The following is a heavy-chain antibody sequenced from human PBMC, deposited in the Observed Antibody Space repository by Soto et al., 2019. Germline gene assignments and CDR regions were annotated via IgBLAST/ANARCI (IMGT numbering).Heavy chain of an antibody. J-gene: IGHJ6*02. D-gene: IGHD1-26*01. CDR2: IDPGDSST. Sequence: GESLKISCQGSGYSFTTYWISWVRQMPGKGLEWMGKIDPGDSSTNYSPSFRGHITISVDRSINTTHLQFSSLKAADTAVYYCARLEKWYYNYYGLDVWGQGTMVTVSS. CDR1: GYSFTTYW. CDR3: ARLEKWYYNYYGLDV. V-gene: IGHV5-10-1*01.